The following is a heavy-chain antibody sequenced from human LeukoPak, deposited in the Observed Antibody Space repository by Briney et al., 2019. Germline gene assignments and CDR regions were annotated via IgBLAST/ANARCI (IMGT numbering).Heavy chain of an antibody. CDR3: ATDRCFYDYGDRVPKCY. V-gene: IGHV1-24*01. Sequence: ASVKVSCKVSGYTLTELSMHWVRQAPGKGLEWMGGFDPEDGETIYARKFQGRVTMTEDTSTDTAYMELSSLRSEDTAVYYCATDRCFYDYGDRVPKCYWGQGTLVTVSS. CDR1: GYTLTELS. CDR2: FDPEDGET. J-gene: IGHJ4*02. D-gene: IGHD4-17*01.